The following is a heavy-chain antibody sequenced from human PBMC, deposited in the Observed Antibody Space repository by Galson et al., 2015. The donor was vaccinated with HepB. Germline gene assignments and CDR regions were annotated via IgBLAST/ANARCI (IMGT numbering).Heavy chain of an antibody. J-gene: IGHJ6*02. CDR2: INSDGITT. V-gene: IGHV3-43*01. D-gene: IGHD1-26*01. CDR3: AKDVGGGFYYFAMGV. CDR1: GFSFDDYA. Sequence: SLRLSCAASGFSFDDYAMHWVRQRPGKGLEWVSPINSDGITTYYADSVKGRFTISRDNNKNSLYLEMTSLRTEDTALYYCAKDVGGGFYYFAMGVWGRGTTVTVSS.